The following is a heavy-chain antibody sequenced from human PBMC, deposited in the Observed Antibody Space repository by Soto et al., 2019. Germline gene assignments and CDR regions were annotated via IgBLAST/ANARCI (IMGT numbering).Heavy chain of an antibody. J-gene: IGHJ4*02. CDR2: SNAGNGNT. Sequence: ASVKVSCKASGYTFTSYTMHWGRQAPGQRLEWMGWSNAGNGNTKYSQEFQGRVTITRDTSASTAYMELSSLRSEDTAVYYCATDLRDEITILNYWGQGTLVTVSS. D-gene: IGHD3-3*01. CDR1: GYTFTSYT. V-gene: IGHV1-3*02. CDR3: ATDLRDEITILNY.